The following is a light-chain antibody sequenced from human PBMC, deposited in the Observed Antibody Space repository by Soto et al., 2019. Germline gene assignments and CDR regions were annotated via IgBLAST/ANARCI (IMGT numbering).Light chain of an antibody. V-gene: IGKV4-1*01. Sequence: DILVTQSPESLAGSLGERATISCKSSQSVLYSSNNKNYLAWYQQKPGHPPRLIIQWASVREPGVPDRFSASGSGKSFPLTSRRLQGEDCAIYYCQENFSASLGFGGRTKVEIK. CDR2: WAS. CDR3: QENFSASLG. CDR1: QSVLYSSNNKNY. J-gene: IGKJ4*02.